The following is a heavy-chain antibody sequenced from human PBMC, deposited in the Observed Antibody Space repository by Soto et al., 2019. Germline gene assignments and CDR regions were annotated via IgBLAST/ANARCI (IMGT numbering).Heavy chain of an antibody. CDR3: ARHLGYSGYDLPNWFDP. V-gene: IGHV4-39*01. CDR1: GGSISSSSYY. CDR2: IYYSGST. Sequence: QLQLQESGPGLVKPSETLSLTCTVSGGSISSSSYYWGWIRQPPGKGLEWIGSIYYSGSTYYNPSLKSRVTISVDTSKNQFSLKLSSVTAADTAVYYCARHLGYSGYDLPNWFDPWGQGTLVTVSS. D-gene: IGHD5-12*01. J-gene: IGHJ5*02.